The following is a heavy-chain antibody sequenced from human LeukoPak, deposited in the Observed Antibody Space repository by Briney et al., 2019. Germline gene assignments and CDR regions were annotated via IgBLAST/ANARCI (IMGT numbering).Heavy chain of an antibody. CDR3: ARDRYYYDSSGYAIDY. V-gene: IGHV4-61*02. CDR2: IYTSGST. J-gene: IGHJ4*02. D-gene: IGHD3-22*01. CDR1: GGSISSGSYY. Sequence: PSQTLSLTCTVSGGSISSGSYYWSWIRQPAGKGLEWIGRIYTSGSTNYNPSLKSRVTISVDTSKNQFSLKLSSVTAADTAVYYCARDRYYYDSSGYAIDYWGQGTLVTVSS.